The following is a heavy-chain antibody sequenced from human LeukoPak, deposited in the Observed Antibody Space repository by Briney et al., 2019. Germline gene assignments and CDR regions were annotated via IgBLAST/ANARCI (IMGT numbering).Heavy chain of an antibody. Sequence: QTGGSLRLSCAASGFTFSSYGMHWVRQAPGKGLEWVAFIRYDGSNKYYADSVKGRFTISIDNSKNTLYLQMNSLRAEDTAVYYCAKDQSSSWPGDAFDIWGQGTMVTVSS. V-gene: IGHV3-30*02. CDR1: GFTFSSYG. J-gene: IGHJ3*02. D-gene: IGHD6-13*01. CDR2: IRYDGSNK. CDR3: AKDQSSSWPGDAFDI.